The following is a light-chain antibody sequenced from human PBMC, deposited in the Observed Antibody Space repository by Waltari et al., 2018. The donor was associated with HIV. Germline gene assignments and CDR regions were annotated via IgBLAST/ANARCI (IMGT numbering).Light chain of an antibody. CDR2: QDT. CDR1: KLADKY. J-gene: IGLJ2*01. CDR3: QAWDSGIH. V-gene: IGLV3-1*01. Sequence: SYELTQPPSVSVSPGQTVSITCSGDKLADKYVCWYQQRSGQSPVVVIYQDTKWPSGIPERFSGSNSGNTATLTISGTQAVDEAIYYCQAWDSGIHFGGGTKLTVV.